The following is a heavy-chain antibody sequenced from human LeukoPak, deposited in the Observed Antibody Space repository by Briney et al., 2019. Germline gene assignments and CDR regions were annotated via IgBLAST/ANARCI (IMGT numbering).Heavy chain of an antibody. J-gene: IGHJ4*02. D-gene: IGHD6-19*01. CDR2: INPDGSDK. CDR3: AGPPQAGPFDY. V-gene: IGHV3-7*01. Sequence: GGSLRLSCAGSGFIFRDYWLTWVRQAPGKGLEWVANINPDGSDKNYVDSLKGRFTIFRDNAKNLLFLQMNSLRVEDTAVYYCAGPPQAGPFDYWGQGTLVTVTS. CDR1: GFIFRDYW.